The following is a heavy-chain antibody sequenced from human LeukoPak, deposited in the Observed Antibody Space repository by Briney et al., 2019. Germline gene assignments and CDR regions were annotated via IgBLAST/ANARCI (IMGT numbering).Heavy chain of an antibody. D-gene: IGHD5-24*01. CDR3: TRVGYIDEGIDY. V-gene: IGHV3-30-3*01. CDR2: ISYDGSNK. J-gene: IGHJ4*02. Sequence: RGSLRLSCAASGFTFSSYAMHWVRQAPGKGLEWVAVISYDGSNKYYADSVKGRFTISRDNAKNSLYLQMNSLRAEDTAIYYCTRVGYIDEGIDYWGQGTLVTVSS. CDR1: GFTFSSYA.